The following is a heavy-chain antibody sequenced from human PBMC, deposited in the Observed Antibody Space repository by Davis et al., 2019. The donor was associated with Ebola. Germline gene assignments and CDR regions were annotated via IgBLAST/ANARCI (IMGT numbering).Heavy chain of an antibody. Sequence: GESLKISCAASGFTFSSYGMHWVRQAPGKGLEWVAVISYDGSNKYYADSVKGRFTISRDNSKNTLYLQMNSLRAEDTAVYYCAKDSWGVVAAAGIFDYWGQGTLVTVSS. CDR1: GFTFSSYG. CDR3: AKDSWGVVAAAGIFDY. J-gene: IGHJ4*02. V-gene: IGHV3-30*18. CDR2: ISYDGSNK. D-gene: IGHD6-13*01.